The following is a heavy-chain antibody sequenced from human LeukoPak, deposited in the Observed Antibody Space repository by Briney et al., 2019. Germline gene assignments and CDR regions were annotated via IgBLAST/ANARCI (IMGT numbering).Heavy chain of an antibody. D-gene: IGHD4-17*01. Sequence: ASVKVSCKASGGAFRIYRLSWVRQAPGQGLEWMGGLIPISNTTNYAQKFQGRLSISRDESTSTTYMSLSSLRSEDTAVYYCARDYGDYHDAFDIWGQGTMVTVSS. CDR1: GGAFRIYR. J-gene: IGHJ3*02. CDR2: LIPISNTT. V-gene: IGHV1-69*05. CDR3: ARDYGDYHDAFDI.